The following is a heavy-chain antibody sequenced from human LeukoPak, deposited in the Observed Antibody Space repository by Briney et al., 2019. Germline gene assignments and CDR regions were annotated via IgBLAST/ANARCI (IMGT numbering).Heavy chain of an antibody. J-gene: IGHJ5*02. V-gene: IGHV3-23*01. D-gene: IGHD3-3*01. CDR3: AKNGDFWSGYPNWFDP. CDR1: GFTFSDYY. CDR2: ISGSGGST. Sequence: GGSLRLSCAASGFTFSDYYMSWIRQAPGKGLEWVSAISGSGGSTYYADSVKGRFTISRDNSKNTLYLQMNSLRAEDTAVYYCAKNGDFWSGYPNWFDPWGQGTLVTVSS.